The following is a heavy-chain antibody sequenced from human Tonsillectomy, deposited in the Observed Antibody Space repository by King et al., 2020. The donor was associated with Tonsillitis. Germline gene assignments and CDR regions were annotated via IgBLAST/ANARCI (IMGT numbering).Heavy chain of an antibody. D-gene: IGHD2-21*02. CDR1: GGSISSSSYY. CDR3: ARRYCGGDCYTFDY. Sequence: QLQESGPGLVKPSETLSLTCTVSGGSISSSSYYWGWIRQPPGKGLEWIGSIYDSGSTYYNPSLKSRVTISVDTSKNQFSLKLSSVTAADTAVYYCARRYCGGDCYTFDYWGQGTLVTVSS. V-gene: IGHV4-39*01. CDR2: IYDSGST. J-gene: IGHJ4*02.